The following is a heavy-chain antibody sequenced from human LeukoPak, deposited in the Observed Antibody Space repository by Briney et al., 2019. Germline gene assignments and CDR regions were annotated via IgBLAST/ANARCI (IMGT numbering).Heavy chain of an antibody. CDR3: AKGGTYYYDSSGYYSDY. Sequence: GGSLRLSCAASGFTFSSYAMSWVRQAPGKGLEWVSAISGSGGSTYYADSVKGRFSISRDNSKNTLYLQMNSLRAEDTAVYYCAKGGTYYYDSSGYYSDYWGQGTLVTVSS. J-gene: IGHJ4*02. CDR2: ISGSGGST. D-gene: IGHD3-22*01. V-gene: IGHV3-23*01. CDR1: GFTFSSYA.